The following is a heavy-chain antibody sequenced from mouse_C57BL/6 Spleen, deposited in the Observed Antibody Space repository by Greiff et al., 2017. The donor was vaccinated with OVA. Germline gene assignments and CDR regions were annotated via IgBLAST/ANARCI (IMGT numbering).Heavy chain of an antibody. CDR2: INPNNGGT. J-gene: IGHJ2*01. CDR1: GYTFTDYY. CDR3: ARRIITTVVHFDY. Sequence: VQLQQSGPELVKPGASVKISCKASGYTFTDYYMNWVKQSHGKSLEWIGDINPNNGGTSYNQKFKGKATLTVDKSSSTAYMELRSLTSEDSAVYYCARRIITTVVHFDYWGQGTTLTVSS. V-gene: IGHV1-26*01. D-gene: IGHD1-1*01.